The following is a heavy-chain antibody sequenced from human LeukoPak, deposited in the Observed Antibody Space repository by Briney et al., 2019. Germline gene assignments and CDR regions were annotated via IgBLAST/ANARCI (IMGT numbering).Heavy chain of an antibody. Sequence: GGSLRLSCAASGFTFSSYSVNWVRQARGKGLEWVSSISSSSSYIYYADSVKGRFPITRDNAKNSLYLQMNSLRAEDTAVYYCAILADIFDYWGQGTLVTVSS. CDR2: ISSSSSYI. V-gene: IGHV3-21*01. D-gene: IGHD3-3*02. J-gene: IGHJ4*02. CDR1: GFTFSSYS. CDR3: AILADIFDY.